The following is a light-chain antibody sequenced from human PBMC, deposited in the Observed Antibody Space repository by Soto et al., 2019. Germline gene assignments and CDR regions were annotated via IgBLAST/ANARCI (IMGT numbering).Light chain of an antibody. CDR3: CSHAGTYIYV. J-gene: IGLJ1*01. CDR2: DVS. CDR1: SSDVGGYNY. V-gene: IGLV2-14*03. Sequence: QSVLTQPASVCGSPGQSIPISCTGTSSDVGGYNYVSWYQQHPGKAPKLMIYDVSNRPSGVSNRFSGSKSGYTASLTISGLQAEDEADYSCCSHAGTYIYVLGIGPKVTVL.